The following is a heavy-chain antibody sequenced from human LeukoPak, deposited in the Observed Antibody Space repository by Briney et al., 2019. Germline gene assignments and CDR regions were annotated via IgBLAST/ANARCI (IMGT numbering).Heavy chain of an antibody. D-gene: IGHD3-10*01. V-gene: IGHV4-59*01. J-gene: IGHJ4*02. CDR1: GGSISSYY. Sequence: SSETLSLTCTVSGGSISSYYWSWIRQPPGKGLEWIGYIYYSGSTNYNPSLKSRVTISVDTSKNQFSLKLSSVTAADTAVYYCARHRVPGAFDYWGQGTLVTVSS. CDR3: ARHRVPGAFDY. CDR2: IYYSGST.